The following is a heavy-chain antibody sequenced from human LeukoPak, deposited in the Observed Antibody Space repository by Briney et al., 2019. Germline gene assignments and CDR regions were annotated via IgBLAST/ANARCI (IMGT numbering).Heavy chain of an antibody. CDR2: ICNGGGA. CDR3: AREAEVVRGTSTSENYYYYGMDV. J-gene: IGHJ6*04. Sequence: SETLSLTCAVSGGSISSSNWWSWVRQPPGKRLGWSGEICNGGGANYNTSLTRRVSILVDKSKNQFSLKLSSVTAADTAMYCCAREAEVVRGTSTSENYYYYGMDVWGKGTTVTVSS. D-gene: IGHD3-10*01. CDR1: GGSISSSNW. V-gene: IGHV4-4*01.